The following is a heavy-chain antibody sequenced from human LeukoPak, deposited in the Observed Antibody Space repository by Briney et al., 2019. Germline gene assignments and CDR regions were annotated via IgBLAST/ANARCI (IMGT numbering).Heavy chain of an antibody. Sequence: SETLSLTCTVSGGSISSSIYFWGWIRQPPGKGLEWIGSIHYSGSTYHDPSLKSRVTVPLDTSKNQFSLKLSSVTATDTAVYYCARQLYSSGSYYAPMDVWGKGTTVTISS. CDR1: GGSISSSIYF. D-gene: IGHD3-10*01. CDR2: IHYSGST. V-gene: IGHV4-39*01. J-gene: IGHJ6*03. CDR3: ARQLYSSGSYYAPMDV.